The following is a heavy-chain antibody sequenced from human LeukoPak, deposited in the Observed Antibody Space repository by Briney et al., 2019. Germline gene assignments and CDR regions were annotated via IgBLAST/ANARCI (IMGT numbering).Heavy chain of an antibody. CDR2: ISAYNGNT. J-gene: IGHJ3*02. V-gene: IGHV1-18*01. D-gene: IGHD2-15*01. Sequence: ASVKVSCKASGYTFTSYGISWVRQAPGQGLEWMGWISAYNGNTNYAQKLQGRVTMTTDTSTSTAYMELRSLRSDDTAVYYCASPVVGFGSQISGDDAFDIWGQGTMVTVSS. CDR3: ASPVVGFGSQISGDDAFDI. CDR1: GYTFTSYG.